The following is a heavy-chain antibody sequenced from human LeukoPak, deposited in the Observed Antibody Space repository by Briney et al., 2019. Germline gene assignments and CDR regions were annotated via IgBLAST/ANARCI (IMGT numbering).Heavy chain of an antibody. CDR1: GGSISSSSYY. CDR3: ARVPNDYGDPHWFDP. V-gene: IGHV4-39*07. J-gene: IGHJ5*02. Sequence: SETLSLTCTVSGGSISSSSYYWGWIRQPPGKGLEWIGSIYYSGSTYYNPSLKSRVTISVDTSKNQFSLKLSSVTAADTALYYCARVPNDYGDPHWFDPWGQGTLVTVSS. D-gene: IGHD4-17*01. CDR2: IYYSGST.